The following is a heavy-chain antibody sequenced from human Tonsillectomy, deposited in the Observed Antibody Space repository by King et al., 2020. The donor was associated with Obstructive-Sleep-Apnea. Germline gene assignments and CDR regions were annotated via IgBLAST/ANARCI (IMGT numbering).Heavy chain of an antibody. D-gene: IGHD3-16*01. CDR3: ARDLAEAGSSAFDI. V-gene: IGHV1-69*09. Sequence: QLVQSRAEVKEPGSSVKVSCKASGDTFSSYAISWVRQAPGQGLEWMGRIIPMLGIGNYAQKLQGRVTTTADKSTSTVYMELSSLRSEDTAVYYCARDLAEAGSSAFDIWGQGTMVTVSS. CDR1: GDTFSSYA. J-gene: IGHJ3*02. CDR2: IIPMLGIG.